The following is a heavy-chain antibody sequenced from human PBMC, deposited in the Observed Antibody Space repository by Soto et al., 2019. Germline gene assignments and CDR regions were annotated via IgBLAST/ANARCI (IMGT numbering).Heavy chain of an antibody. Sequence: ASVKFSCEASNDSLSSHFIHWLRQTPGEGLEWMGIINPGPNIAIYSKEFQGRLTLTSDMPSRTVYMQLSNLRSDDTAVYYCAGASSIVSSVVAAYWGQGTLVTVSS. CDR2: INPGPNIA. CDR3: AGASSIVSSVVAAY. V-gene: IGHV1-46*01. CDR1: NDSLSSHF. J-gene: IGHJ4*02. D-gene: IGHD2-15*01.